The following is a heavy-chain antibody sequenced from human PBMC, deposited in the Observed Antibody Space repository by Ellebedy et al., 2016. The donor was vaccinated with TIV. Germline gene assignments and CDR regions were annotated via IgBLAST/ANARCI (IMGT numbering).Heavy chain of an antibody. CDR2: IYTDGGT. Sequence: PGGSLRLSCAASGFTVSSNFMSWVRQPPGKGLEWVSVIYTDGGTNYTDSVKGRFTISRDSSKNTLYLQMNSMRAEDTAVYYCAREPRGGGDYGDNWFDPWGQGTLVTISS. J-gene: IGHJ5*02. D-gene: IGHD4-17*01. CDR1: GFTVSSNF. V-gene: IGHV3-66*01. CDR3: AREPRGGGDYGDNWFDP.